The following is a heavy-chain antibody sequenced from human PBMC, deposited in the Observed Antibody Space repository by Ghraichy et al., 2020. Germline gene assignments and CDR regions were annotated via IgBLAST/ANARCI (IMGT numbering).Heavy chain of an antibody. Sequence: GGSLRLSCTASNFGFSSYVLHWVRQAPGKGLEWLALVSYDGRKQLYADSVKGRFTISRDNAKNTLYLQMNSLRGDDTAVYYCARRCSSSSCYSDSYYNMDVWGTGTTVTVSA. CDR1: NFGFSSYV. CDR2: VSYDGRKQ. CDR3: ARRCSSSSCYSDSYYNMDV. D-gene: IGHD2-2*01. J-gene: IGHJ6*04. V-gene: IGHV3-30*14.